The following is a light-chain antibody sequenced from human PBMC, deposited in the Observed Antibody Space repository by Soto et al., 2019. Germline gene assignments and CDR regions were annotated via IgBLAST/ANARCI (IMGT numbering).Light chain of an antibody. J-gene: IGLJ1*01. Sequence: QSVLTQSPSASGTPGQTVTISCSGSSGTNYVYWYQQLPGTAPKLLIYRNNQRPSGVPDLFSGSKSGTSASLAISGLRSEDEADYYCAAWDDSLSGFYVFGTGTKVTVL. CDR2: RNN. CDR3: AAWDDSLSGFYV. V-gene: IGLV1-47*01. CDR1: SGTNY.